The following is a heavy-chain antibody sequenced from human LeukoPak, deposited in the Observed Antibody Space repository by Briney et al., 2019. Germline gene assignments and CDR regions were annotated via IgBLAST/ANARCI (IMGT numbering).Heavy chain of an antibody. CDR3: VRDFNDYYYYYYMDV. J-gene: IGHJ6*03. CDR2: IYTSGST. CDR1: GGSISSGSYY. D-gene: IGHD1-1*01. Sequence: SETLSLTCTVSGGSISSGSYYWSWIRQPAGKGLEWIGRIYTSGSTNYNPSLKSRVTISVDTSKNQFSLKLSSVTAADTAVYYCVRDFNDYYYYYYMDVWGKGTTVTVSS. V-gene: IGHV4-61*02.